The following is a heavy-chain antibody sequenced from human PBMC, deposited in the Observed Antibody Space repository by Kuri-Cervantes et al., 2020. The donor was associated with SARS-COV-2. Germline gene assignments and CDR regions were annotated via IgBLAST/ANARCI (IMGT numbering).Heavy chain of an antibody. CDR1: GGSISSYC. D-gene: IGHD3-3*01. J-gene: IGHJ3*02. CDR3: ARAGEWLFGDAFDI. V-gene: IGHV4-59*01. Sequence: GSLRLSCTVSGGSISSYCWSWIRQPPGKGLEWIGYIYYSGSTNYNPSLKSRVTISVDTSKNQFSLKLSSVTAADTAVYYCARAGEWLFGDAFDIWGQGTMVTVSS. CDR2: IYYSGST.